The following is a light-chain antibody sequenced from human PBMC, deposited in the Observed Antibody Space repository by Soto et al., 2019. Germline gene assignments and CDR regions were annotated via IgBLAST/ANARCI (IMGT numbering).Light chain of an antibody. J-gene: IGKJ4*02. CDR1: QDSSNY. CDR3: QQYDNLPLT. V-gene: IGKV1-33*01. Sequence: DIQMPQSPSSLSASVGDRVTITCQASQDSSNYLNWYQQKPGKAPKLLIYDASNLKTGVPSRFSGSGSGTDFTFTISSLQPEDIATYYCQQYDNLPLTFGGGNKVEIK. CDR2: DAS.